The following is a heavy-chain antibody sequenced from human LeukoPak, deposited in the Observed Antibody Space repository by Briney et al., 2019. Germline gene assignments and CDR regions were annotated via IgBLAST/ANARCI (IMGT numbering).Heavy chain of an antibody. Sequence: SETLSLTCAVYGGSFSGYYWSWIRQPPGKGLEWIGYIYYSGSTNYNPSLKSRVTISVDTSKNQFSLKLSSVTAADTAVYYCARDSPYSSGWNDAFDIWGQGTMVTVSS. D-gene: IGHD6-19*01. CDR3: ARDSPYSSGWNDAFDI. CDR1: GGSFSGYY. CDR2: IYYSGST. J-gene: IGHJ3*02. V-gene: IGHV4-59*01.